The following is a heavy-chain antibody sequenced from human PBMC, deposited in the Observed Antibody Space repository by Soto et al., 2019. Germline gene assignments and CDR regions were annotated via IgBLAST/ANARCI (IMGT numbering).Heavy chain of an antibody. Sequence: ASVKVSCKASGYIFTSYYMHWLRQAPGQGLEWMGIINPSGGSTSYAQKFQGRVTMTRDTSTSTVYMEMNSLRAEDTAVYYCARKTNGYFAYGGQGARVPVSS. V-gene: IGHV1-46*01. CDR2: INPSGGST. CDR3: ARKTNGYFAY. J-gene: IGHJ4*02. CDR1: GYIFTSYY. D-gene: IGHD2-8*01.